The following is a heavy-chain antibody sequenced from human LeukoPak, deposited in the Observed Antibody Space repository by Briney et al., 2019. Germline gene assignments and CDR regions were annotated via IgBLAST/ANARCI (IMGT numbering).Heavy chain of an antibody. CDR3: ARDSVSSGWYLDV. J-gene: IGHJ6*03. CDR2: ISSSSSYI. V-gene: IGHV3-21*01. Sequence: GGSLRLSCAASGFTFSTHDVNWVRRAPGKGLEWVSSISSSSSYIYYADSVKGRFTISRDNAKDSLYLQMNSLRAEDTAVYYCARDSVSSGWYLDVWGKGTTVTVSS. D-gene: IGHD6-19*01. CDR1: GFTFSTHD.